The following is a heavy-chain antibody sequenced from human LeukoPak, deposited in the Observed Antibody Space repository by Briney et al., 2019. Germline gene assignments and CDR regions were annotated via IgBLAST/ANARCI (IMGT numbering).Heavy chain of an antibody. CDR3: ARDLIGESSTYDP. V-gene: IGHV1-2*02. CDR2: INTNSGGT. D-gene: IGHD3-10*01. CDR1: GDTLTGYN. Sequence: ASLKVSCKDSGDTLTGYNMYWVRQAPGQGLEWMGWINTNSGGTNYAQKFQGRVTMTRDTSISTAYMELSRLRSDDTAVYYCARDLIGESSTYDPWGQGTLVTVSS. J-gene: IGHJ5*02.